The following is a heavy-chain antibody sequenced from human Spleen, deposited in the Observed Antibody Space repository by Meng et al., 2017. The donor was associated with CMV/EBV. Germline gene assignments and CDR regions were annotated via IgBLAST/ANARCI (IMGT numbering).Heavy chain of an antibody. J-gene: IGHJ5*02. CDR3: ARGIVLVPASTRWFDP. CDR2: LYYIGST. V-gene: IGHV4-30-4*06. CDR1: SISSDAYD. D-gene: IGHD2-2*01. Sequence: SISSDAYDWSWIRQHPGYGLVWIGCLYYIGSTYYAPSLPSRVTISVDTSKTQFSLKLSSVTAADTAVYYCARGIVLVPASTRWFDPWGQGTLVTVSS.